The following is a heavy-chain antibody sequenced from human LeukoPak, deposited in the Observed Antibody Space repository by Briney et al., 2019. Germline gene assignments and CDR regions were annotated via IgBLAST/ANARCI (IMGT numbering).Heavy chain of an antibody. D-gene: IGHD6-13*01. Sequence: GGSLRLSCAASGFTFSSYSMNWVRQAPGKGLEWVSSISSSSSYIYYADSVKGRFTISRDNAKNSLYLQMNSLRAEDTAVYYCARDRVAAGHYYYYGMDVWGQGTTVTVSS. V-gene: IGHV3-21*01. CDR3: ARDRVAAGHYYYYGMDV. J-gene: IGHJ6*02. CDR2: ISSSSSYI. CDR1: GFTFSSYS.